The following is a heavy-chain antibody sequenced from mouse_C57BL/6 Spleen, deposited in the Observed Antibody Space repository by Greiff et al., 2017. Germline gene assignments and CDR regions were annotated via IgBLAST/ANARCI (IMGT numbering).Heavy chain of an antibody. CDR3: ARELGHYFDY. CDR2: IDPSDSYT. D-gene: IGHD4-1*01. V-gene: IGHV1-59*01. Sequence: VQLQQPGAELARPGTSVKLSCKASGYTFTSYWMRWVKQRPGQGLEWIGVIDPSDSYTNYNQKFKGKATLTVDTSSSTAYMQLRSLTSEDSAVYDCARELGHYFDYWGQGTTLTVSS. CDR1: GYTFTSYW. J-gene: IGHJ2*01.